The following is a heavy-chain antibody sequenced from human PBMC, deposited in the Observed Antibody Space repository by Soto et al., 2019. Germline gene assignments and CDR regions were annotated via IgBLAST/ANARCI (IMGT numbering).Heavy chain of an antibody. CDR3: AKTQATGATYYFDS. V-gene: IGHV3-30*18. J-gene: IGHJ4*01. CDR2: ISYDGSNG. D-gene: IGHD1-1*01. CDR1: GFTFSSYA. Sequence: GGSLRLSCAASGFTFSSYAMHWVRQAPGKGLEWVATISYDGSNGYYGDSVKGRFTISRDNAKSTLYVQMNSLRAEDTAVYYCAKTQATGATYYFDSWGHGSLVTVSS.